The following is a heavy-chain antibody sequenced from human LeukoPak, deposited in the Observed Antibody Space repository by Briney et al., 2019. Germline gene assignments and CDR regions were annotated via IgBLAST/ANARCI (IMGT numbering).Heavy chain of an antibody. Sequence: SETLSLTCTVSGGSISSSSYYWGWIRKPPGKGLEWIGSIYYSGSTYYNPSLKSRVTISVDTSKNQFSLKLSSVTAADTAVYYCASHRTYYDSSGYYRYFDYWGQGTLVTVSS. CDR2: IYYSGST. D-gene: IGHD3-22*01. V-gene: IGHV4-39*01. CDR1: GGSISSSSYY. J-gene: IGHJ4*02. CDR3: ASHRTYYDSSGYYRYFDY.